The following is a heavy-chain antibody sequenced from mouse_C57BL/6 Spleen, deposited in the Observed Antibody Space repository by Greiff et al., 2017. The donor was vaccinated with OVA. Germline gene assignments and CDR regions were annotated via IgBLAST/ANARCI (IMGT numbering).Heavy chain of an antibody. Sequence: VQLQQPGAELVKPGASVKLSCKASGYTFTSYWMPWVQQRPGQGLEWIGMIHPNSGSTNYNEKVKSKATMTVDKASSTAYMQLSSLTSEDSAVYYCARRGFSYAMGYWGQGTSVTVSS. CDR2: IHPNSGST. D-gene: IGHD1-1*02. CDR1: GYTFTSYW. V-gene: IGHV1-64*01. CDR3: ARRGFSYAMGY. J-gene: IGHJ4*01.